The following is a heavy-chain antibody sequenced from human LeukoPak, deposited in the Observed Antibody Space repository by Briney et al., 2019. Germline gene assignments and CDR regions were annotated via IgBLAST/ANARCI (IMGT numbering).Heavy chain of an antibody. D-gene: IGHD3-10*01. J-gene: IGHJ4*02. CDR3: ARDSAGNQYSSGNFDL. CDR2: LYAGGES. Sequence: GGSLRLSCAASGFTVSSNYMSWVRQAPGKGLEWVSVLYAGGESYYADSVLGRFTISRDNSNNTVFLEMNSLTADDMAVYFCARDSAGNQYSSGNFDLWGQGTLVTVSS. V-gene: IGHV3-53*01. CDR1: GFTVSSNY.